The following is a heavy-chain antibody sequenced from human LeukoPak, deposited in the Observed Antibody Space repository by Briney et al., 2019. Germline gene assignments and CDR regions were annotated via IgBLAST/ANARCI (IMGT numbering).Heavy chain of an antibody. CDR3: AKSIPSYLEWLFLFDY. D-gene: IGHD3-3*01. V-gene: IGHV3-53*01. CDR1: GFTVSNNY. Sequence: GGSLRLSCAASGFTVSNNYMSWVRQAPGKGLEWVSVIYSGGSTYYADSVKGRFTIFRDNSKNTLYLQMNSLRAEDTAVYYCAKSIPSYLEWLFLFDYWGQGTLVTVSS. CDR2: IYSGGST. J-gene: IGHJ4*02.